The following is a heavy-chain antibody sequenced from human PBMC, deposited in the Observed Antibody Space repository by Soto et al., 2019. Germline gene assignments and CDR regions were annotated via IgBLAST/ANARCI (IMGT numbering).Heavy chain of an antibody. J-gene: IGHJ5*02. CDR1: GFTFSSYA. Sequence: EVQLLESGGGLVQPGGSLRLSCAASGFTFSSYAMSWVRQAPGKGLEWVSAISGSGGSTYCADSVKGRFTISRDNSKNTLYLQMNSLRAEDTAVYYCAMDTAMVNWFDPWGQGTLVTVSS. D-gene: IGHD5-18*01. CDR2: ISGSGGST. CDR3: AMDTAMVNWFDP. V-gene: IGHV3-23*01.